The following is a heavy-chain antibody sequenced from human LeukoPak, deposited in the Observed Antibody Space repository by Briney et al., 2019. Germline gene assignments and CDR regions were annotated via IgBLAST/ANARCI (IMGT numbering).Heavy chain of an antibody. D-gene: IGHD2-2*01. Sequence: GGSLRLSCEASGFTFNAFTMNWVRQAPGKGLEWLSSITGSGYYIYYADSVKGRFAISRDNDKNSVYSQMNSLRDEDTAVYYCTRSVLPAAAWFDPWGQGTLVTVSS. V-gene: IGHV3-21*01. CDR2: ITGSGYYI. J-gene: IGHJ5*02. CDR3: TRSVLPAAAWFDP. CDR1: GFTFNAFT.